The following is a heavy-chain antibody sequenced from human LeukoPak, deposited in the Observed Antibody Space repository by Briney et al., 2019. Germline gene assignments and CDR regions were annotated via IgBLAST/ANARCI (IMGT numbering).Heavy chain of an antibody. V-gene: IGHV1-2*02. D-gene: IGHD5-12*01. J-gene: IGHJ4*02. CDR3: ARDLGGYSGYDDY. CDR1: GYTFTGYY. Sequence: ASVKVPCKASGYTFTGYYMHWVRQAPGQGLEWMGWINPNSGGTNYAQKFQGRVTMTRDTSISTAYMELSRLRSDDTAVYYCARDLGGYSGYDDYWGQGTLVTVSS. CDR2: INPNSGGT.